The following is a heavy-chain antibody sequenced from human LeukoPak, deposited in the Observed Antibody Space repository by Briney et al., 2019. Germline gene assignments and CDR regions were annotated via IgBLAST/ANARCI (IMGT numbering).Heavy chain of an antibody. J-gene: IGHJ3*02. Sequence: GGSLRLSCAASGFTFSNAWMRWVRQAPGKGLEWVGQIKSKSDGGTPDYAAPVKGRFTISRDDSKNTLYLQMNSLKTDDTAVYYCTTDSLVHCSNTNCYAAFDIWGQGTMVTVSS. CDR2: IKSKSDGGTP. V-gene: IGHV3-15*01. CDR3: TTDSLVHCSNTNCYAAFDI. CDR1: GFTFSNAW. D-gene: IGHD2-2*01.